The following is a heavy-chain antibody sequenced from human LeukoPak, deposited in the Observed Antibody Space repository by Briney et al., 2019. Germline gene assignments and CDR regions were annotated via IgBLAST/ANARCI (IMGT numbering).Heavy chain of an antibody. J-gene: IGHJ3*02. CDR2: IRGKAYGETA. CDR1: GFTFGDYA. CDR3: AKTPDDAFDI. Sequence: GGSLRLSCTASGFTFGDYAMSWIRQAPGKGLEWVGFIRGKAYGETADYAASVKGRFTISRDDSKNTLYLQMNSLRAEDTAVYYCAKTPDDAFDIWGQGTMVTVSS. V-gene: IGHV3-49*03.